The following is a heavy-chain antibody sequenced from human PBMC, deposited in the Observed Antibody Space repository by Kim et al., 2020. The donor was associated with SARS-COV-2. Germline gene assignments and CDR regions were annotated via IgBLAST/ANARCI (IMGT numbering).Heavy chain of an antibody. V-gene: IGHV4-61*02. D-gene: IGHD6-13*01. CDR3: ARDPTAAGPTYYYYYGMDV. J-gene: IGHJ6*02. CDR2: IYTSGST. Sequence: SETLSLTCTVSGGSISSGSYYWSWIRQPAGKGLEWIGRIYTSGSTNYNPSLKSRVTISVDTSKNQFSLKLSSVTAADTAVYYCARDPTAAGPTYYYYYGMDVWGQGTTVTVSS. CDR1: GGSISSGSYY.